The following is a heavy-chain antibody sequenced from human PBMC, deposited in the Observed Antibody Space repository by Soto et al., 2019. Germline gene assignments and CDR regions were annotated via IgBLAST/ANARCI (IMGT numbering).Heavy chain of an antibody. D-gene: IGHD7-27*01. CDR1: GDSISNLDYF. V-gene: IGHV4-30-4*01. J-gene: IGHJ5*01. Sequence: TLSLTCSVSGDSISNLDYFWAWIRQPPGQALEYIGYIYKSATTYYNPSFESRVAISVDTSKSQFSLNVTSVTAADAAVYFCARGRYCLTGRCFPNWFDSWGQGALVTVSS. CDR2: IYKSATT. CDR3: ARGRYCLTGRCFPNWFDS.